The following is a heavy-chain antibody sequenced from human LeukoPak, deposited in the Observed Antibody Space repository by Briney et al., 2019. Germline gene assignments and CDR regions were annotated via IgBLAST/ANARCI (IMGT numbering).Heavy chain of an antibody. D-gene: IGHD5-24*01. CDR3: ARELGWLLRTPPILQEDY. V-gene: IGHV1-58*01. CDR2: IVVGSGNT. Sequence: ASVKVSCKASGFTFTSSAVQWVRQARGQRLEWIGWIVVGSGNTNYAQKFQERVTITRDTSTSTVYMELSSLRSEDTAVYYCARELGWLLRTPPILQEDYWGQGTLVTVSS. CDR1: GFTFTSSA. J-gene: IGHJ4*02.